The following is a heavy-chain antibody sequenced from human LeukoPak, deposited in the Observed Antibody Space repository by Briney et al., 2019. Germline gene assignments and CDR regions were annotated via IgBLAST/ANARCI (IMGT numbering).Heavy chain of an antibody. J-gene: IGHJ4*02. Sequence: PGGSLRLSCAASGFTFSSYTMNWVRQAPGKGLEWVSAISGGGGSTYYADSVKGRFTISRDNSKNTLNLQMNSLRAEDTAIYYCAKDLIQQQLVYFDYWGQGTLVTVSS. CDR2: ISGGGGST. CDR1: GFTFSSYT. CDR3: AKDLIQQQLVYFDY. V-gene: IGHV3-23*01. D-gene: IGHD6-13*01.